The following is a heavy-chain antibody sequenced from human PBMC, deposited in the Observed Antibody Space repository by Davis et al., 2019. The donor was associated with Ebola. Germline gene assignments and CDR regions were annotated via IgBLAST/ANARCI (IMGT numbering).Heavy chain of an antibody. CDR1: GFTFSNYG. J-gene: IGHJ4*02. CDR3: VKAQATVTIILAY. D-gene: IGHD4-17*01. CDR2: VEYDGNNK. V-gene: IGHV3-30*02. Sequence: GGSLRLSCVASGFTFSNYGIHWVRQAPGKGLEWVGLVEYDGNNKKYVDSVKGRFTISRDNSKNTLYLQMSSLRAEDTAVYYCVKAQATVTIILAYWGQGTLVTVSS.